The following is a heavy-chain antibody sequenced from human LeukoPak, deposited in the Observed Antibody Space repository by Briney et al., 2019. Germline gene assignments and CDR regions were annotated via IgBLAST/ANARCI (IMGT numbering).Heavy chain of an antibody. J-gene: IGHJ3*01. CDR2: TYYRSKWYN. CDR3: AGGYAFEV. Sequence: SQTLSLTCAISGDSVSSNSAAWNWIRQSPSRGLEWLRRTYYRSKWYNEYAVSVKSRITINPDTSKNQLSLQLNSVTPDETAVYYCAGGYAFEVWGQGTMVTVSS. V-gene: IGHV6-1*01. CDR1: GDSVSSNSAA.